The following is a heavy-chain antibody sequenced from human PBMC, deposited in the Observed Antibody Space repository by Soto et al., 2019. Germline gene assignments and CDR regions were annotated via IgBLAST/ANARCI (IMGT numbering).Heavy chain of an antibody. D-gene: IGHD1-26*01. CDR1: DFTFSRYG. V-gene: IGHV3-21*04. Sequence: GGSLRLSCAASDFTFSRYGMNWVRQAPGKGLEWVSSISSTTNYTYYADSVKGRFTISRDNSKNTLYLQMNSLRAEDTALYYCAKVPVGATGRFDYWGQGTLVTVSS. J-gene: IGHJ4*02. CDR3: AKVPVGATGRFDY. CDR2: ISSTTNYT.